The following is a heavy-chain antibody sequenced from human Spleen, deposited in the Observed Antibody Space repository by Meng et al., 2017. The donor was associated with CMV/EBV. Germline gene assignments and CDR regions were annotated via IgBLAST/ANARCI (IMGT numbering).Heavy chain of an antibody. D-gene: IGHD6-19*01. V-gene: IGHV3-9*01. J-gene: IGHJ4*02. Sequence: GGSLRLSCAASGFTFDDYAMHWVRQVPGKGLEWVSGISWNSGNTAYADSVKGRFTISRDNAKNSLYLQMNSLTTEDTALYYCAKDKSGWFAGSAHWGQGTLVTVSS. CDR1: GFTFDDYA. CDR3: AKDKSGWFAGSAH. CDR2: ISWNSGNT.